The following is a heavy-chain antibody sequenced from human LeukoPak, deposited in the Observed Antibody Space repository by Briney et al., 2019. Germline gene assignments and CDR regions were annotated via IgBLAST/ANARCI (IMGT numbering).Heavy chain of an antibody. D-gene: IGHD4-17*01. CDR1: GYTFTVYY. Sequence: ASVTVSYKDSGYTFTVYYMHWVRQAPGQGREWMGIINSGGGSTSSAQKFQGRVTMTRYTSTSTVYMELRSLRSGDTAVYYCARAPDYGDYAGGWFDPWGQGTLVTVS. CDR3: ARAPDYGDYAGGWFDP. J-gene: IGHJ5*02. V-gene: IGHV1-46*01. CDR2: INSGGGST.